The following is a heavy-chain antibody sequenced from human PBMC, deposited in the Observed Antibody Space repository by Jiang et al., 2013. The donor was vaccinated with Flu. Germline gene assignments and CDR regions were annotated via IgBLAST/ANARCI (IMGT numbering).Heavy chain of an antibody. J-gene: IGHJ3*02. Sequence: LLKPSETLSLTCAVYGGPFNGYYWSWIRQAPGKGLEWIGEINHSGSTNYDPSLKSRATISVDTSKNQFSLNLTSVTAADTAVYYCAVAVLIPRHAFDMWGHGDNGH. D-gene: IGHD3-22*01. CDR3: AVAVLIPRHAFDM. CDR2: INHSGST. V-gene: IGHV4-34*01. CDR1: GGPFNGYY.